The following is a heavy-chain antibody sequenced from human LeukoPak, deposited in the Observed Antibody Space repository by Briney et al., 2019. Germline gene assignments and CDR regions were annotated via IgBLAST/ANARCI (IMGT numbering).Heavy chain of an antibody. D-gene: IGHD6-13*01. CDR1: GYSFTSYL. Sequence: GESLKVSCKGSGYSFTSYLIAWVRQMPGKGLEWMGVIYPGDSDTRYSSSFQGQVTISADKSITTAYLQWSSLKASDTAIYYCARRGYTSSWSDWGQGTLVTVSS. V-gene: IGHV5-51*01. J-gene: IGHJ4*02. CDR3: ARRGYTSSWSD. CDR2: IYPGDSDT.